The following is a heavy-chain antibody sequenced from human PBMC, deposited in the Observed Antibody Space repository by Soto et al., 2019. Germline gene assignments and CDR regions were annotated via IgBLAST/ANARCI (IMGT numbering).Heavy chain of an antibody. D-gene: IGHD3-22*01. Sequence: GGSLRLSCAASGFTFSSYAMSWVRQAPGKGLEWVSAISGSGDATYYADSVKGRFSIFRDNSKNTLFLQMNSLKADDTAVYYCAKDSGGYYDSSGYYYPVNAFDIWGQGTMVTVSS. CDR3: AKDSGGYYDSSGYYYPVNAFDI. CDR1: GFTFSSYA. V-gene: IGHV3-23*01. CDR2: ISGSGDAT. J-gene: IGHJ3*02.